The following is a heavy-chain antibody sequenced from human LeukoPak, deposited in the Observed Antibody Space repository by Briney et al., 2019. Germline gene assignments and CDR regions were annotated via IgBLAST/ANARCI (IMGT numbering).Heavy chain of an antibody. CDR1: GFTFSSYA. J-gene: IGHJ4*02. V-gene: IGHV3-23*01. CDR2: ISGSGGST. D-gene: IGHD2-2*01. Sequence: GGSLRLSCAASGFTFSSYAMSWVRQAPGKGLEWVSAISGSGGSTYYADSVKGRFTISRDNSKNTLYLQMNSLRAEDTAVYYCAKDPNQLLSSGSFGYWGQGTLVTVSS. CDR3: AKDPNQLLSSGSFGY.